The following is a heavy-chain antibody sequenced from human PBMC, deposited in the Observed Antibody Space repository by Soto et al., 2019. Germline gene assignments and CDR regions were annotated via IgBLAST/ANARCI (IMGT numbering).Heavy chain of an antibody. CDR2: ISGGSTII. CDR1: GFPFSNFE. J-gene: IGHJ4*02. Sequence: HPGGSLRLSCAASGFPFSNFEMNWVRQAPGEGLEWISYISGGSTIIYYADSVKGRFTISRDNAKNSLYLQMNSLRTDDTAVYYCVGGGLYYFDFWGQGALVTVSS. CDR3: VGGGLYYFDF. V-gene: IGHV3-48*03. D-gene: IGHD2-15*01.